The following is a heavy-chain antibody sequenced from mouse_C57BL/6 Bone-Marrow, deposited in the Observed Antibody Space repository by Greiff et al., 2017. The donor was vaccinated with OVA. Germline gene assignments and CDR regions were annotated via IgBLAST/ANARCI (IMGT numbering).Heavy chain of an antibody. D-gene: IGHD1-1*01. CDR2: INPNNGGT. CDR3: AVGITTVVANYFDY. J-gene: IGHJ2*01. CDR1: GYAFTDYY. Sequence: EVQLQQSGPELVKPGASVKISCKASGYAFTDYYMNWVKQSHGKSLEWIGDINPNNGGTSYNQKFKGKATLTVDKSSSTAYMELRSLTSEDSAVYYCAVGITTVVANYFDYWGQGTTLTVSS. V-gene: IGHV1-26*01.